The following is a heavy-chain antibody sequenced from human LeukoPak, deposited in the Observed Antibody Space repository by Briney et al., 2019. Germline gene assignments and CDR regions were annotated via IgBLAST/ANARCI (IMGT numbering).Heavy chain of an antibody. CDR3: AKDHVAARPRNPLDY. Sequence: GSLRLSCAASGCTFSSYAMSWVRQAPGKGLEWVSGISGSGDNTYYADSVKGRFTISRDNSKNTLYLQMNSLRAEDTAVYYCAKDHVAARPRNPLDYWGQGTLVTVSS. J-gene: IGHJ4*02. CDR2: ISGSGDNT. V-gene: IGHV3-23*01. D-gene: IGHD6-6*01. CDR1: GCTFSSYA.